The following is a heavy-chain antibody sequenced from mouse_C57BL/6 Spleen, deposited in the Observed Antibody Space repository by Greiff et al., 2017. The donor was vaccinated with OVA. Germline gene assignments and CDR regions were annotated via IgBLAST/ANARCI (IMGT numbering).Heavy chain of an antibody. D-gene: IGHD1-1*01. V-gene: IGHV1-69*01. CDR2: IDPSDSYT. CDR1: GYTFTSYW. CDR3: ARGAITTVVASLNWCCDD. J-gene: IGHJ1*03. Sequence: QVQLQQPGAELVMPGASVKLSCKASGYTFTSYWMHWVKQRPGQGLEWIGEIDPSDSYTNYNQKFKGKSTLTVDNSSSTAYLQLSSLTSENSAVYDCARGAITTVVASLNWCCDDWGTGTTVTVSS.